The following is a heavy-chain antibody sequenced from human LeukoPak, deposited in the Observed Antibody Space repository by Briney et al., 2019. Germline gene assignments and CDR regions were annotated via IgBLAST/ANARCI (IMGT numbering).Heavy chain of an antibody. CDR2: IHYSGST. CDR3: ARHVGYSSRVDY. V-gene: IGHV4-59*08. CDR1: GGSINSYF. Sequence: SETLSLTCTVSGGSINSYFWTWIRQPPGKGLEWIGHIHYSGSTNYNPSLKSRATISLDTSKNQFSLKLSSVTASDTALYYCARHVGYSSRVDYWGQGTQVTVSS. J-gene: IGHJ4*02. D-gene: IGHD2-21*01.